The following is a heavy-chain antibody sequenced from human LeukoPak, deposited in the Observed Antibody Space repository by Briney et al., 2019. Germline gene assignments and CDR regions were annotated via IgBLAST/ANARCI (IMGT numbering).Heavy chain of an antibody. Sequence: PSETLSLTCAVYGGSFSGYYWSWIRQPPGKGLEWIGEINHSGSTNYNPSLKSRVTISVDTSKNQFSLKLSSVTAADTAVYYCARGRARANWFDPWGQGTLVTVSS. V-gene: IGHV4-34*01. J-gene: IGHJ5*02. CDR2: INHSGST. CDR1: GGSFSGYY. CDR3: ARGRARANWFDP.